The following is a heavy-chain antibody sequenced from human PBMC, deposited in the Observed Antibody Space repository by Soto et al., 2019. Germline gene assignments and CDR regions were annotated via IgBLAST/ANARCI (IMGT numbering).Heavy chain of an antibody. Sequence: SLRLSCAASGFTFSSYAMHWVRQAPGKGLEWVAVISYDGSNKYYADSVKGRFTISRDNSKNTLYLQMNSLRAEDTAVYYCASFRTAGSRFFDYWGQGTLVTVSS. CDR2: ISYDGSNK. CDR1: GFTFSSYA. V-gene: IGHV3-30-3*01. D-gene: IGHD6-19*01. J-gene: IGHJ4*02. CDR3: ASFRTAGSRFFDY.